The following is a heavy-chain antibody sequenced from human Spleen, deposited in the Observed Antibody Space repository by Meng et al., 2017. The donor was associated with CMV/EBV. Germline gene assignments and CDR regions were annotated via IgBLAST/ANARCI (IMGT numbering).Heavy chain of an antibody. V-gene: IGHV1-18*01. CDR3: GRWVEGDAFDI. CDR2: FSVYNRET. D-gene: IGHD1-1*01. CDR1: GYIFTDFG. J-gene: IGHJ3*02. Sequence: ASVKVSCKASGYIFTDFGISWVRQAPGQGLECMGWFSVYNRETHYALKLQGRVTMSADTSTNTAYMELRSLKSDDTAVYYCGRWVEGDAFDIWGQGTSVTVSS.